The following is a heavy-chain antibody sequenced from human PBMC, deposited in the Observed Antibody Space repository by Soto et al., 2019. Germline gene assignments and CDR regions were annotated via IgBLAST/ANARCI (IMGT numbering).Heavy chain of an antibody. CDR3: ARVPEFSRDGDFDY. Sequence: GSLRLSCAASGXIFENFCMSWVRQAPGKGLEWISSISGSGFKKYYADSVNGLFTISRDNSTSTAYMELSSLRSEDTAVYYCARVPEFSRDGDFDYWGQGTLVTVSS. D-gene: IGHD2-2*01. CDR2: ISGSGFKK. J-gene: IGHJ4*02. CDR1: GXIFENFC. V-gene: IGHV3-23*01.